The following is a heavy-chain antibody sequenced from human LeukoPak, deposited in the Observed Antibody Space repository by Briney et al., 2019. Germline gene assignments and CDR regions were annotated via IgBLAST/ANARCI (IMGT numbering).Heavy chain of an antibody. D-gene: IGHD3-22*01. CDR3: ARNTQGASGYPDY. J-gene: IGHJ4*02. V-gene: IGHV3-21*01. Sequence: GGSLRLSCAASGFTFSSYSMNWVRQAPGKGLEWVSSISSSSSYIYYADSVKGRLTISRDNAKNSLYLQMNSLRAEDTAVYYCARNTQGASGYPDYWGQGTLVTASS. CDR2: ISSSSSYI. CDR1: GFTFSSYS.